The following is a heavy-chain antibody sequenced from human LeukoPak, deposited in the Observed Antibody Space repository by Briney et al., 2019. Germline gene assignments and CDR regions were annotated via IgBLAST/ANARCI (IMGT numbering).Heavy chain of an antibody. CDR2: IYTSGST. D-gene: IGHD2-15*01. CDR3: ARDGNGSRAFDF. J-gene: IGHJ4*02. CDR1: GGSISNFY. Sequence: SETLSLTCTVSGGSISNFYWSWIRQPAGKGLEWIGRIYTSGSTNYNPSLKSRVTISVDKSKNQFSLNLTSVTAADTAAYYCARDGNGSRAFDFWGQGTLVTVSS. V-gene: IGHV4-4*07.